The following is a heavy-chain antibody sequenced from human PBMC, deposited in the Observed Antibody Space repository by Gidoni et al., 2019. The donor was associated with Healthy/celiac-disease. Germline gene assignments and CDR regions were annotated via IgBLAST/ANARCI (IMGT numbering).Heavy chain of an antibody. J-gene: IGHJ5*02. Sequence: QLQLQESGPGLVQPSEPLSLTCTVSGGSISSSSYYWGWIRQPPGKGLGWIGSIYYSGSTYYNPSLKSRVTISVDTSKNQFSLKLSSVTAADTAVYYCARHGPDETDFDPWGQGTLVTVSS. V-gene: IGHV4-39*01. CDR1: GGSISSSSYY. CDR3: ARHGPDETDFDP. CDR2: IYYSGST.